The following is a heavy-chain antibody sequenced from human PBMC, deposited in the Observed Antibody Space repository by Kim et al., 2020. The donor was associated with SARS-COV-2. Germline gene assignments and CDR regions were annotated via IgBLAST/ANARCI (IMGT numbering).Heavy chain of an antibody. V-gene: IGHV4-59*13. Sequence: SETLSLTCTVSGGSISSYYWSWIRQPPGKGLEWIGYIYYSGSTNYNPSLKSRVTISVDTSKNQFSLKLSSVTAADTAVYYCARSGYCSSTSCQGGFDPWGQGTLVTVSS. J-gene: IGHJ5*02. CDR3: ARSGYCSSTSCQGGFDP. CDR2: IYYSGST. CDR1: GGSISSYY. D-gene: IGHD2-2*01.